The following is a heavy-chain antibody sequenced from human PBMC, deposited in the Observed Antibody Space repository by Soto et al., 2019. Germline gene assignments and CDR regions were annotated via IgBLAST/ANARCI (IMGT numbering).Heavy chain of an antibody. J-gene: IGHJ4*02. D-gene: IGHD3-10*01. Sequence: GGSLRLSCAASGFTFSSYWMSWVRQAPGKGLEWVANIKQDGSEKYYVDSVKGRFTISRDNAKNSLYLQMNSLRAEDTAVYYCARDITMVRGVFDYWGQGTLVTVSS. CDR1: GFTFSSYW. V-gene: IGHV3-7*03. CDR3: ARDITMVRGVFDY. CDR2: IKQDGSEK.